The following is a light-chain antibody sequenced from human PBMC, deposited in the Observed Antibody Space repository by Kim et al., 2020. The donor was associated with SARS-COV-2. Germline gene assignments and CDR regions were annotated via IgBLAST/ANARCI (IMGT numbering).Light chain of an antibody. J-gene: IGLJ3*02. CDR1: SGSIASHY. Sequence: PGKTVTISCTRSSGSIASHYVQWYQQRPGSSPTTVIYEDNQRPSGVPDRFSGSIDSSSNSASLTISGLKTEDEADYYCQSYDSSIRVFGGGTKLTVL. V-gene: IGLV6-57*01. CDR2: EDN. CDR3: QSYDSSIRV.